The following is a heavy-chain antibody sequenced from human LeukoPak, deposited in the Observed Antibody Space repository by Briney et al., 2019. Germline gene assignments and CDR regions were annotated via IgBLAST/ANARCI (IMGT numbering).Heavy chain of an antibody. D-gene: IGHD4-17*01. J-gene: IGHJ3*02. CDR3: AREVRDGARQTDAFDI. V-gene: IGHV3-74*01. CDR2: IKGDGSST. CDR1: EFTFSDYW. Sequence: GGSLRLSCAASEFTFSDYWMHWVRQAPGKGLVWVSRIKGDGSSTSYAGSVNGRFIISRDNAKNTLYLQMSSLRAEDTAVYYCAREVRDGARQTDAFDIWGQGTMVTVSS.